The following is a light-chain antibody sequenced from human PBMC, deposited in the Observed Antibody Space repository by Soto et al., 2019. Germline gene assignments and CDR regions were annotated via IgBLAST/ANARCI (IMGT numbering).Light chain of an antibody. CDR1: QTVLSN. CDR2: GAS. Sequence: EIVMTQSPATLSVSPGERATLSCRASQTVLSNLAWYQQKPGQAPRLLIYGASTRATGISARFSGSGSGTEFTLTISSLQSEDFATYYCQQLNTYPITFGQGTRLEIK. CDR3: QQLNTYPIT. V-gene: IGKV3-15*01. J-gene: IGKJ5*01.